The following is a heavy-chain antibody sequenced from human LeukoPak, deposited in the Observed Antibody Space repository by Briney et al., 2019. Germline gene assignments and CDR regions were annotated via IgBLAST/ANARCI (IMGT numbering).Heavy chain of an antibody. J-gene: IGHJ4*02. V-gene: IGHV3-23*01. D-gene: IGHD3-22*01. CDR2: ISGSGGST. CDR1: GFTFSSYA. Sequence: PGGSLRLSCAASGFTFSSYAMSWVRQAPGKGLEWDSAISGSGGSTYYADSVKGRSTISRDNSKNTLYLQMNSLRAEDTAVYYCARSITMIVVVNLYYFDYWGQGTLVTVSS. CDR3: ARSITMIVVVNLYYFDY.